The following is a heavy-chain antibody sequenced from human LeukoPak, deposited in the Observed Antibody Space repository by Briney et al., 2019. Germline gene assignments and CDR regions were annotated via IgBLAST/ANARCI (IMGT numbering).Heavy chain of an antibody. V-gene: IGHV1-69*04. CDR1: GGTFSSYA. J-gene: IGHJ4*02. CDR2: IIPILGIA. Sequence: ASVKVSCKASGGTFSSYAISWVRQAPGQGLEWMGRIIPILGIANYAQKFQGRVTITADKSTSTAYMELSSLRSEDTAVYYCARLGGSDSSGPYQPSPLDYWGQGTLVTVSS. D-gene: IGHD3-22*01. CDR3: ARLGGSDSSGPYQPSPLDY.